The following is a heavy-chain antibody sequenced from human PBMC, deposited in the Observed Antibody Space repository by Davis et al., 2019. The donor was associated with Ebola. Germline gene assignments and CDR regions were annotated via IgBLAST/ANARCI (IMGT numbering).Heavy chain of an antibody. J-gene: IGHJ3*02. CDR2: ISSSSSTI. V-gene: IGHV3-48*04. D-gene: IGHD6-6*01. CDR1: GFTFSSYA. Sequence: PGGSLRLSCAASGFTFSSYAMNWVRQAPGKGLEWVSYISSSSSTIYYADSVKGRFTISRDNAKNSLYLQMNSLRAEDTAVYYCAKGLWYSSSNGAFDIWGQGTMVTVSS. CDR3: AKGLWYSSSNGAFDI.